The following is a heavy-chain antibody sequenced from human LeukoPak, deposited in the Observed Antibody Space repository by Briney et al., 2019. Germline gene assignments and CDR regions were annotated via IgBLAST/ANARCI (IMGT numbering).Heavy chain of an antibody. CDR2: INPNSGGT. J-gene: IGHJ4*02. Sequence: ASVKVSCKASGYTFTGKYMHWVRQAPGQGLEWMGWINPNSGGTNYVQKFQGRVTMTRDTSISTAYMELSSRRSDDTAVYYCAGGYCCDSSGDFELDYWGQGTLVTVSS. V-gene: IGHV1-2*02. CDR3: AGGYCCDSSGDFELDY. D-gene: IGHD3-22*01. CDR1: GYTFTGKY.